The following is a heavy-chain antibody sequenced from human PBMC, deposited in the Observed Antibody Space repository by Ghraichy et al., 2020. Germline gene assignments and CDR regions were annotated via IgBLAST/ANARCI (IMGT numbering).Heavy chain of an antibody. CDR2: IYSSGST. D-gene: IGHD3-10*01. V-gene: IGHV4-4*07. Sequence: SETLSLTCTVSGGSISSYYWSWIRQPAGKGLEWIGRIYSSGSTNYNPSLTSRVTMSVDTSKNQFYLKLNSVTAADTAVYSCAWGHVDYGPGGMDVWGQGTTVTVAS. CDR3: AWGHVDYGPGGMDV. CDR1: GGSISSYY. J-gene: IGHJ6*02.